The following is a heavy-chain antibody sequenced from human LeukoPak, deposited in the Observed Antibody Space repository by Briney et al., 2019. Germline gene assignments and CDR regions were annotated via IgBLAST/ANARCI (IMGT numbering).Heavy chain of an antibody. CDR2: ISYDGSNK. Sequence: GGSLRLSCAASGFTFSSYAMHWGRQAPGKGLEWVAVISYDGSNKYYADSVKGRFTISRDNSKHTLYLPMNSLRAEDTAVYYCARAPFCGYSSIPPADYYYGMDVWGKGTTVTVSS. D-gene: IGHD5-18*01. CDR3: ARAPFCGYSSIPPADYYYGMDV. CDR1: GFTFSSYA. V-gene: IGHV3-30*04. J-gene: IGHJ6*04.